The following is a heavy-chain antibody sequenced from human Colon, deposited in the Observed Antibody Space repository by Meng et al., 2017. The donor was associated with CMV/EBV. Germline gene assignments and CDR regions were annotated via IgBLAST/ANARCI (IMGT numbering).Heavy chain of an antibody. J-gene: IGHJ1*01. V-gene: IGHV3-53*01. Sequence: GGSLRLSCAAFGFPVSANYMAWFRQAPGKGLEWVSIIYIGGTTTLYADSVRGRFSISTDNSKNTLYLQMSSLRDEDTAVYYCAREGYFRGFENWGQGTLVTVSS. D-gene: IGHD1-1*01. CDR3: AREGYFRGFEN. CDR2: IYIGGTTT. CDR1: GFPVSANY.